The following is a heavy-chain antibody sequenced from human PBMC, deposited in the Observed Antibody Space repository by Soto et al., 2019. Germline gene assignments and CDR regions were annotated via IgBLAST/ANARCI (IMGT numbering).Heavy chain of an antibody. CDR2: INSDGSST. CDR1: GFTFSSYW. CDR3: ARDGGDYLPGYSGMDV. Sequence: EVQLVESGGGLVQPGGSLRLSCAASGFTFSSYWMHWVRQAPGKGLVWVSRINSDGSSTSYADSVKGRFTISRDNAKNTLYLQMNSLRAEDTAVYYCARDGGDYLPGYSGMDVWGQGTTVTVYS. V-gene: IGHV3-74*01. D-gene: IGHD4-17*01. J-gene: IGHJ6*02.